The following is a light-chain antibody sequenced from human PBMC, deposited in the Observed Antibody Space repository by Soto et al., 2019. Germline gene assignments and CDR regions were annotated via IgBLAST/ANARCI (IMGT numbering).Light chain of an antibody. V-gene: IGKV3-15*01. CDR2: GAS. CDR1: QYVSNK. CDR3: KQYKEWPPFT. J-gene: IGKJ5*01. Sequence: EIVMTPSPATLSLYPGETATLSCRASQYVSNKVAWYQQKPGQAPSLLILGASTRATGVPARFSGSGSGTEFTLSISSLQSEDFAVYYCKQYKEWPPFTFGQGTRLEIK.